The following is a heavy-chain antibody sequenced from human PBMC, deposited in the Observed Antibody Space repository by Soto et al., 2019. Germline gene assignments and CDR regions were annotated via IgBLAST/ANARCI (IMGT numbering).Heavy chain of an antibody. Sequence: QVQLQESGPGLVKPSHTLSLTCTVSGGSIDSGDYYWSWIRQPPGKGLEWIGYIYYSGTTYYNPPLRSRVTISIDTSKNHFFLNLSSVTAADTAVYYCARIGLTTALLWGQGTLVTVSS. D-gene: IGHD4-17*01. J-gene: IGHJ4*02. CDR2: IYYSGTT. CDR1: GGSIDSGDYY. CDR3: ARIGLTTALL. V-gene: IGHV4-30-4*01.